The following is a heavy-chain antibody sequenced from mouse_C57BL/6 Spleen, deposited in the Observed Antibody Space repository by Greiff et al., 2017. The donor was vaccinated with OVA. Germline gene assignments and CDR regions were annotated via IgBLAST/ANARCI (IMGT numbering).Heavy chain of an antibody. CDR1: GYTFTSYW. Sequence: QVQLQQPGAELVKPGASVKLSCKASGYTFTSYWMQWVKQRPGQGLEWIGEIDPSDSYTNYNQKFKGKATLTVDTSSSTAYMQLSSLTSEDSAVYYCARRGYGHYFDYWGKGTTLTVSS. V-gene: IGHV1-50*01. D-gene: IGHD1-1*02. J-gene: IGHJ2*01. CDR2: IDPSDSYT. CDR3: ARRGYGHYFDY.